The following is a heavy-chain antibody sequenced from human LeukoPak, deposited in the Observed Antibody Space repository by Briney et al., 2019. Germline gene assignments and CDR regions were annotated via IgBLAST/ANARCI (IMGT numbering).Heavy chain of an antibody. D-gene: IGHD1-7*01. J-gene: IGHJ4*02. Sequence: GASVKVSCKASGYTFSSYGISWVRQAPGQGFEWMGWISAYNGNTNYAQELQGRVTMTTDTSTSTAYMELRSLRSDDTAVYYCARDQRDWNYAGYFDYWGQGTLVTVSS. CDR1: GYTFSSYG. CDR3: ARDQRDWNYAGYFDY. V-gene: IGHV1-18*01. CDR2: ISAYNGNT.